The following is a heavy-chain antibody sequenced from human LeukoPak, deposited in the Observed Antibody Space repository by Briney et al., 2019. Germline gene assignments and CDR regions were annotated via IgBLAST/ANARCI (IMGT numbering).Heavy chain of an antibody. CDR3: ARGGGNFAEDI. CDR1: GFTFSSYS. Sequence: GGSLRLSCAASGFTFSSYSMNWVRQAPGKGLEWVSYISSSSSTIYYADSVKGRFTISRDNAKNSLYLQMNSLRAEDTAVYYCARGGGNFAEDIWGQGTMVTVSS. D-gene: IGHD4-23*01. V-gene: IGHV3-48*04. J-gene: IGHJ3*02. CDR2: ISSSSSTI.